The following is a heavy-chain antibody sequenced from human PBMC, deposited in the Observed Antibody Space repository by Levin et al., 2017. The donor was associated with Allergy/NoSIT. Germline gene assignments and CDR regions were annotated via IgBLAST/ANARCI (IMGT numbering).Heavy chain of an antibody. CDR2: ISGSGGST. CDR3: ATQRGGLYASPFDAFDI. V-gene: IGHV3-23*01. D-gene: IGHD2-8*01. Sequence: GGSLRLSCAASGFTFSSYAMSWVRQAPGKGLEWVSAISGSGGSTYYADSVKGRFTISRDNSKNTLYLQMNSLRAEDTAVYYCATQRGGLYASPFDAFDIWGQGTMVTVSS. J-gene: IGHJ3*02. CDR1: GFTFSSYA.